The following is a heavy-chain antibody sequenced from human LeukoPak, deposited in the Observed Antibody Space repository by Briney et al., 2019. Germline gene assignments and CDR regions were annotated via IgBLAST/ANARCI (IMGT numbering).Heavy chain of an antibody. CDR2: ITSNGDKT. CDR1: GFTFSSYA. D-gene: IGHD1-14*01. CDR3: ARGGPTTLFDY. V-gene: IGHV3-64*01. Sequence: GGSLRLSCAASGFTFSSYAMHWVRQAPGKGLEYVSAITSNGDKTYYGNSVKGRFTISRDNSKNTLYLQMGSLRIEDMAVYYCARGGPTTLFDYWGQGTLVTVSS. J-gene: IGHJ4*02.